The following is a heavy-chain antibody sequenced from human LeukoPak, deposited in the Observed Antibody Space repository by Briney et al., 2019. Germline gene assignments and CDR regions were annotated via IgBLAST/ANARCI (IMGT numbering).Heavy chain of an antibody. V-gene: IGHV1-69*05. Sequence: SVKVSCKASGYTFTGYYMHWVRQAPGQGLEWMGGIIPIFGTANYAQKFQGRVTITTDESTSTAYMELSSLRSEDTAVYYCASETYSGSAFDIWGQGTMVTVSS. D-gene: IGHD1-26*01. J-gene: IGHJ3*02. CDR3: ASETYSGSAFDI. CDR2: IIPIFGTA. CDR1: GYTFTGYY.